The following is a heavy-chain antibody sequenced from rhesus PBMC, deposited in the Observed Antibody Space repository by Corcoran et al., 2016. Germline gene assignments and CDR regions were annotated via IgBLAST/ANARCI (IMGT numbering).Heavy chain of an antibody. J-gene: IGHJ6*01. D-gene: IGHD2-39*02. CDR3: ARQGYTDHLGGLDS. CDR2: VYSITART. CDR1: GGPIIAYYN. V-gene: IGHV4-143*01. Sequence: QVQLQESGPGLVKPSEPLSLPCTVSGGPIIAYYNWNWSRQSPGKGLEWIGAVYSITARTNYNPSLKSRVTISKDTSKNQFSLRLTSVTAADTAVYYCARQGYTDHLGGLDSWGQGVVVTVSS.